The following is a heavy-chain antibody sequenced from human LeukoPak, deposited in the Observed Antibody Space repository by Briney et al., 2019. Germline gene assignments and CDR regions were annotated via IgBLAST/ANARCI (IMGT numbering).Heavy chain of an antibody. D-gene: IGHD2-15*01. CDR1: GYTFNGYY. J-gene: IGHJ4*02. Sequence: ASVKVSCKASGYTFNGYYMQWVRQAPAQGLEWMGWINPNSGGTKYAQKFQGRVTMTRDTSITTAYMELSRLTSDDTAVYYCAREAEFDCWGQGTLVTVSS. V-gene: IGHV1-2*02. CDR2: INPNSGGT. CDR3: AREAEFDC.